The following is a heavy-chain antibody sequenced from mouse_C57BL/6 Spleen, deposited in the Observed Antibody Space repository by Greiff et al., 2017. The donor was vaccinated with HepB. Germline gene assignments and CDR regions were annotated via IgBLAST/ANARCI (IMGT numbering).Heavy chain of an antibody. CDR2: INPSSGYT. Sequence: QVQLKESGAELAKPGASVKLSCKASGYTFTSYWMHWVKQRPGQGLEWIGYINPSSGYTKYNQKFKDKATLTADKSSSTAYMQLSSLTYEDSAVYYCAIIYYDYAYYAMDYWGQGTSVTVSS. CDR1: GYTFTSYW. V-gene: IGHV1-7*01. J-gene: IGHJ4*01. CDR3: AIIYYDYAYYAMDY. D-gene: IGHD2-4*01.